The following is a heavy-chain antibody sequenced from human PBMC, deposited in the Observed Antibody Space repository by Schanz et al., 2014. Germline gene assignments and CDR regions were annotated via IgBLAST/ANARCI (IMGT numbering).Heavy chain of an antibody. CDR2: INWNGGST. V-gene: IGHV3-20*04. CDR1: AAFISRYY. J-gene: IGHJ4*02. CDR3: AKVAPAATYLDS. D-gene: IGHD2-2*01. Sequence: VQLQESGPGLVKPSETLSLTCTVSAAFISRYYWSWVRQAPGKGLEWVSGINWNGGSTGYADSVKGRFTISRDNAKNSLFLQMNSLSAEDTAVYYCAKVAPAATYLDSWGLGTLVTVSS.